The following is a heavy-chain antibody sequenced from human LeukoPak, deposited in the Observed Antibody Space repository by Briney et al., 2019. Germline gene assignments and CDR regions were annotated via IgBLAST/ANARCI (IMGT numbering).Heavy chain of an antibody. CDR2: IGSSVSTR. D-gene: IGHD3-16*01. CDR3: ARDYTNYYYYYMDV. Sequence: GGSLRLSCAASGFTFSSYEMNWVRQAPGKGLEWVSYIGSSVSTRYYADSVKGRFTISRDNSKNTLYLQMNSLRAEDTAVYYCARDYTNYYYYYMDVWGKGTTVTVSS. J-gene: IGHJ6*03. V-gene: IGHV3-48*03. CDR1: GFTFSSYE.